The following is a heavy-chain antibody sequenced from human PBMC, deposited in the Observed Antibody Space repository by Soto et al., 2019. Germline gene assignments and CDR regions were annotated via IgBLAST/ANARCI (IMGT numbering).Heavy chain of an antibody. CDR2: INAGNGNT. Sequence: GASVKVSCNSSGSTFTSYGIIGVRQAPGQRLEWMGWINAGNGNTKYSQKFQGRVTITRDTSASTAYMELSSLRSEDTAVYYCARDRQQLNWFEPWGQGTLVTVSS. CDR1: GSTFTSYG. D-gene: IGHD6-13*01. J-gene: IGHJ5*02. CDR3: ARDRQQLNWFEP. V-gene: IGHV1-3*01.